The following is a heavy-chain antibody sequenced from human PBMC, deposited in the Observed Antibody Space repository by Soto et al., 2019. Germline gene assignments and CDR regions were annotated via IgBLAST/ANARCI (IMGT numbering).Heavy chain of an antibody. D-gene: IGHD2-8*02. CDR2: ISYSGST. CDR1: GGSINNNHYY. Sequence: SETLSLTCTVSGGSINNNHYYWGWVRQPPGKGLEWIGSISYSGSTNYNPSLKSRVTISVDTSKNQFSLKLTSVTAADTAVYYCARDKITGLFDYWGQGTLVTVSS. V-gene: IGHV4-39*07. J-gene: IGHJ4*02. CDR3: ARDKITGLFDY.